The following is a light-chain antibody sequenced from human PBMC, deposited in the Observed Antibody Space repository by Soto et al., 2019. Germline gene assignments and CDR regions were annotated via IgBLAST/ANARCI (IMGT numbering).Light chain of an antibody. CDR1: QNVDKF. CDR3: QQRKNWPPIT. CDR2: DSS. Sequence: EIELTQSPATLSLSPGETATLSCRASQNVDKFLAWYQQRPGQPPRLLIFDSSNRATGVPVRFSGSGSGTVFTLTISSLEPEDSAVYYCQQRKNWPPITFGQETLLDIK. V-gene: IGKV3-11*01. J-gene: IGKJ5*01.